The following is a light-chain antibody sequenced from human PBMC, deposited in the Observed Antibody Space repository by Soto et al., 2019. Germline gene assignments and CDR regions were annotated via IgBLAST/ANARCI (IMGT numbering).Light chain of an antibody. J-gene: IGKJ1*01. V-gene: IGKV1-5*01. CDR2: DVS. Sequence: DIPMTQSPSTLSASVGDRVTITCRASQTFSDWLAWYQQKPGEAPRLLISDVSHLESGVPSRFSGSGSGSEFTLPISGLQPDDFATYYCQQYYTYSPTFGQGTKVEIK. CDR1: QTFSDW. CDR3: QQYYTYSPT.